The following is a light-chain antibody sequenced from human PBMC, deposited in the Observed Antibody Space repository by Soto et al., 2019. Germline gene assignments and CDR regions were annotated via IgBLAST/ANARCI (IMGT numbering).Light chain of an antibody. Sequence: SYELTQPPSVSVAPGQTARITCGGNKIGTKSVHWYQQKPGQAPVLVVFDDSDRPSGIPEPFSGSNSGNTATLTISRVEAGDEADYYCQVWDSSTDQNVVFGGGTKLTVL. CDR1: KIGTKS. CDR3: QVWDSSTDQNVV. V-gene: IGLV3-21*02. J-gene: IGLJ2*01. CDR2: DDS.